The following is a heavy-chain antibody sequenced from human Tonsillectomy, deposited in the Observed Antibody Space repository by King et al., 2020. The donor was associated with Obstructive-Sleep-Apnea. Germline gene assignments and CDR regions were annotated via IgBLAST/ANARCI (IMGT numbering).Heavy chain of an antibody. CDR1: GGSISSGGEY. V-gene: IGHV4-31*03. Sequence: QLQESGPGLVKPSQTLSLTCTFSGGSISSGGEYWSWIRQHPGKGLEWIGYIYYSGSTYYNPSLKSRVTISVDTSKNQFFLKLSSVTAADTAVYYCARDSANLLGWFDPWGQGTLVTVSS. CDR3: ARDSANLLGWFDP. J-gene: IGHJ5*02. CDR2: IYYSGST. D-gene: IGHD6-25*01.